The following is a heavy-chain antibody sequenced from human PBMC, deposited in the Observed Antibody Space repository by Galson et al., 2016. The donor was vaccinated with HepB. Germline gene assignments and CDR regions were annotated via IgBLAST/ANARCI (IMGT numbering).Heavy chain of an antibody. Sequence: SLRLSCAASGFTFRSYSMNWVRQAPGKGLEWVSYITGSSSNIYYADSVKGRFTISRDNAKNSLYLQMNSLRDEDTAVYYCARGTDFEHWGQGTLVTVSS. CDR1: GFTFRSYS. D-gene: IGHD3/OR15-3a*01. CDR2: ITGSSSNI. V-gene: IGHV3-48*02. CDR3: ARGTDFEH. J-gene: IGHJ4*02.